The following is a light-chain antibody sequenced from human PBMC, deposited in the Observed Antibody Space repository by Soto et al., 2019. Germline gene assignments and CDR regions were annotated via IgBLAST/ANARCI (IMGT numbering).Light chain of an antibody. V-gene: IGKV1-5*03. Sequence: DIQMTQSPSTLSASVGDRVTITCRASQSISTSLAWYQQKPGKAPKHLIYRASSLESGVPSRFSVSISGIELTVPISSLQPDDFAPYYCQQYSTYSRAFGQGTKVEIK. CDR2: RAS. CDR3: QQYSTYSRA. CDR1: QSISTS. J-gene: IGKJ1*01.